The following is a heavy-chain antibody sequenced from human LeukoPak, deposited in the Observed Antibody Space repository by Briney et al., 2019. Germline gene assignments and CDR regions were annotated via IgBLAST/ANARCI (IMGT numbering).Heavy chain of an antibody. V-gene: IGHV1-69*05. CDR1: GGTFSSYA. CDR2: IIPIFGTA. J-gene: IGHJ4*02. D-gene: IGHD6-19*01. Sequence: ASVKVSCKASGGTFSSYAISWVRQAPGQGLEWMGGIIPIFGTANYAQKFQGRVTITTDESTSTAYMELSSLRSEDTAVYYCARGSSGPVEFAYWGQGTLVTVSS. CDR3: ARGSSGPVEFAY.